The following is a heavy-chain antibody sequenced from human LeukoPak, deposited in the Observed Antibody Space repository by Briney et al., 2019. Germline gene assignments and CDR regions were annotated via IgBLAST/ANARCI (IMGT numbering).Heavy chain of an antibody. CDR2: IYYSGST. V-gene: IGHV4-59*01. J-gene: IGHJ4*02. Sequence: SETLSLTCTVSGGSISSYYWSWIRQPPGKGLEWIGYIYYSGSTNYNPSLKSRVTISVDTSKNQFSLKLRSVTAADTAVYYCAGQDIVATIFEYWGQGTLVTVSS. D-gene: IGHD5-12*01. CDR3: AGQDIVATIFEY. CDR1: GGSISSYY.